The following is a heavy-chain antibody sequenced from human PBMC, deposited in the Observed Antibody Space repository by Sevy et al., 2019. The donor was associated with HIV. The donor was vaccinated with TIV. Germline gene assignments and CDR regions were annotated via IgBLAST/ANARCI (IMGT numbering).Heavy chain of an antibody. D-gene: IGHD2-2*01. CDR2: LSFACGRI. CDR1: GFTFSKYS. CDR3: ARQGCSKPHDY. Sequence: GSLRLSCVASGFTFSKYSMSWVRQTPGKGLEWVSTLSFACGRINYADSVKGRFTMSRDDSRNTFYLQMDSLRAEDTAIYYCARQGCSKPHDYWGQGTLVTVSS. V-gene: IGHV3-23*01. J-gene: IGHJ4*01.